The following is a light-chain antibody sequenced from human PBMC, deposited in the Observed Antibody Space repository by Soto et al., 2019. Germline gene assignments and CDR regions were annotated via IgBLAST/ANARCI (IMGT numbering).Light chain of an antibody. J-gene: IGLJ1*01. Sequence: QSVLTQPPSASGAPGQRVTISCTGSSSNIGAGYDVHWYQQLPGTAPKLLIYGNNNRPSGVPDRFSGSKSGTSASLAITGLQAEDEADYYCQSYDSSLSGYVFGTGTKLTVL. CDR1: SSNIGAGYD. V-gene: IGLV1-40*01. CDR3: QSYDSSLSGYV. CDR2: GNN.